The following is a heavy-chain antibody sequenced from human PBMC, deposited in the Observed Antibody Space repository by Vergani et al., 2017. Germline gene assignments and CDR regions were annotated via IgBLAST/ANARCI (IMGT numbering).Heavy chain of an antibody. Sequence: LVESGGGVVQPGRSLTLTCSASGFGFKNFAMNWVRQAPGKGLEWVSGISGSGGSTYYAGSVKGRFTISRDSSKNTLYLQMNSLSAGDTAVYYCAKANPRNSGYDYLYYYHAMDVWGQGTTVTVSS. CDR1: GFGFKNFA. V-gene: IGHV3-23*04. J-gene: IGHJ6*02. CDR2: ISGSGGST. CDR3: AKANPRNSGYDYLYYYHAMDV. D-gene: IGHD5-12*01.